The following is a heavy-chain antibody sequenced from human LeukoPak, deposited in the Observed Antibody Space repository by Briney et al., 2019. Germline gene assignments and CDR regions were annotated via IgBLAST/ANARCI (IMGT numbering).Heavy chain of an antibody. CDR1: GFTFSSYG. V-gene: IGHV3-23*01. CDR3: AKRGRAMVRGVNGEFDY. CDR2: ISCSGGST. J-gene: IGHJ4*02. D-gene: IGHD3-10*01. Sequence: GGSLRLSCAASGFTFSSYGMSWVRQAPGKGLEWVSAISCSGGSTYYADSVKGRFTISRDNSKNTLYLQMNSLRAEDTAVYYCAKRGRAMVRGVNGEFDYWGQGTLVTVSS.